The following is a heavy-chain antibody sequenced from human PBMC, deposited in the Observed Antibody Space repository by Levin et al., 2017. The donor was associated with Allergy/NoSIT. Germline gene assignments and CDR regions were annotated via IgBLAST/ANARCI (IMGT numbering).Heavy chain of an antibody. CDR2: LSPIGTT. J-gene: IGHJ4*02. Sequence: SCTVSGASISSYYWSWIRQPPGKGLEWIGYLSPIGTTSYNPSLESRVTISGATSKSQFSLRLTSVTAADTAMYYCARIKGGGASWDYWGQGSLVTVSS. CDR3: ARIKGGGASWDY. D-gene: IGHD2-2*01. V-gene: IGHV4-59*01. CDR1: GASISSYY.